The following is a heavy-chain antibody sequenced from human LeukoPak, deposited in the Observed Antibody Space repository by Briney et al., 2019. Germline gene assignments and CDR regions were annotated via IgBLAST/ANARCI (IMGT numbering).Heavy chain of an antibody. V-gene: IGHV3-23*01. J-gene: IGHJ4*02. CDR2: ISTSGGST. Sequence: GGSLRLSCAASGFAVSSNEMSWVRQAPGKGLEWVSGISTSGGSTSYADSVKGRFTISRDNPRNTLYMQMNSLRAEDTAVYYCAIMHRYYDGSGYWVQWGQGTLVTVSS. CDR1: GFAVSSNE. D-gene: IGHD3-22*01. CDR3: AIMHRYYDGSGYWVQ.